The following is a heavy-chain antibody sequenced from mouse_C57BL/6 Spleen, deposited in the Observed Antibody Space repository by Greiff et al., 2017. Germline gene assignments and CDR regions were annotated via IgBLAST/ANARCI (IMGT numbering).Heavy chain of an antibody. CDR3: ARRGYYGSSPYWYFDV. Sequence: EVQLVESGGGLVKPGGSLKLSCAASGFTFSDYGMHWVRQAPEKGLEWVAYISSGSSTIYYADTVKGRFTISRDNAKNTLFLQMTSLRSEDTAMYYCARRGYYGSSPYWYFDVWGTGTTVTVSS. CDR1: GFTFSDYG. V-gene: IGHV5-17*01. J-gene: IGHJ1*03. CDR2: ISSGSSTI. D-gene: IGHD1-1*01.